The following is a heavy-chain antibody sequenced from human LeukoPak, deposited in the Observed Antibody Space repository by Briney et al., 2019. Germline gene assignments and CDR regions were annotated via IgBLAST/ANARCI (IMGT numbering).Heavy chain of an antibody. V-gene: IGHV1-58*02. CDR1: GLTFSRSA. CDR2: SVVGSGNT. Sequence: SVKVSCKASGLTFSRSAMQWVRQARGQRLEGIGGSVVGSGNTKYAQKFQERVTITRDMSTSTAYMELSGLRSEETAVYYCAVERPDDSSGYYTLEYWGQGTLVTVSS. CDR3: AVERPDDSSGYYTLEY. J-gene: IGHJ4*02. D-gene: IGHD3-22*01.